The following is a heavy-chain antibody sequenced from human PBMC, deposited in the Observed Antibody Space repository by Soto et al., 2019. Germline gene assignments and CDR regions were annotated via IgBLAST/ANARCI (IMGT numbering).Heavy chain of an antibody. CDR3: ARDAAYSNYGGEFDP. Sequence: PGGSLRLSCAASGFTFSTYSMNWVRQAPGKGLEWVSSISSSSTIYYADSVKGRFTISRDNVQNSLYLQMHSLRAEDTAVYYCARDAAYSNYGGEFDPWGQGTLVTVSS. J-gene: IGHJ5*02. V-gene: IGHV3-48*01. CDR1: GFTFSTYS. CDR2: ISSSSTI. D-gene: IGHD4-4*01.